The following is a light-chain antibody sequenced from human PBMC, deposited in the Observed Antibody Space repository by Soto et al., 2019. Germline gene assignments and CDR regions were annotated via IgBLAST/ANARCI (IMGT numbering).Light chain of an antibody. J-gene: IGLJ7*01. CDR1: SSDVGSHNL. Sequence: QSALTQPASVSGSPGQSITISCTGTSSDVGSHNLVSWYQQHPGQAPQLMIYEVSKRPLGVSARFSASKSGNTASLTISGLLAEDDADYCCCSYGGSRAVFGGGTQLTVL. CDR3: CSYGGSRAV. CDR2: EVS. V-gene: IGLV2-23*02.